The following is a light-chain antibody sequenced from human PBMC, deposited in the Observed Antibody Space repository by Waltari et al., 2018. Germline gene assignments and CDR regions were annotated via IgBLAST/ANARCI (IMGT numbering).Light chain of an antibody. Sequence: QSVLTQPPPVSAAPGQKVTISCSGSSSNIGNNYVSWYQQPPRTAHTLFISGKNERPSGIPDRFAGSKSGTSASLGITGRQNGGEADYYGATWEVSLTAWVFGGGTKLTVL. CDR1: SSNIGNNY. CDR3: ATWEVSLTAWV. CDR2: GKN. J-gene: IGLJ3*02. V-gene: IGLV1-51*01.